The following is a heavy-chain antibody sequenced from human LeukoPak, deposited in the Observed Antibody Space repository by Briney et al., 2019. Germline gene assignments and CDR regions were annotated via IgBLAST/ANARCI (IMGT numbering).Heavy chain of an antibody. D-gene: IGHD5-18*01. V-gene: IGHV3-23*01. CDR3: ARRVDTAMIEFDY. CDR1: GFTFSSYA. J-gene: IGHJ4*02. CDR2: ISGSGGST. Sequence: GGSLRLSCAASGFTFSSYAMGWVRQAPGKGLEWVSAISGSGGSTYYADSVKGRFTISRDNSKNTLYLQMNSLRAEDTAVYYCARRVDTAMIEFDYWGQGTLVTVSS.